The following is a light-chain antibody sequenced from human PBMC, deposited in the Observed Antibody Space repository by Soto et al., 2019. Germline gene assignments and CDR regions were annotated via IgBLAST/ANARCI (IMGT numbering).Light chain of an antibody. J-gene: IGKJ1*01. V-gene: IGKV3-20*01. Sequence: IVLTQSPGTLSLSPGERTTLSCRASQSISRYLAWYQQKPGQGPRLLIYGASSRATGTPDRFSGSGSGTDFTLTINRLEPEDVARYYCQQYGSSPPTFGQGTKVEIK. CDR1: QSISRY. CDR2: GAS. CDR3: QQYGSSPPT.